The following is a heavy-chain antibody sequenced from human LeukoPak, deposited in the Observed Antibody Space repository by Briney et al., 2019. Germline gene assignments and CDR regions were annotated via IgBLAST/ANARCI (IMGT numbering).Heavy chain of an antibody. CDR1: GGSVSSGTYY. CDR3: ARRQRYYYGMDV. Sequence: SETLSLTCTVSGGSVSSGTYYWSWIRQPPGKGLEWIGYIYYSGSTNYNPSLKSRVTISVDTSKNQFSLKLSSVTAADTAVYYCARRQRYYYGMDVWGQGTTVTVSS. CDR2: IYYSGST. V-gene: IGHV4-61*01. J-gene: IGHJ6*02.